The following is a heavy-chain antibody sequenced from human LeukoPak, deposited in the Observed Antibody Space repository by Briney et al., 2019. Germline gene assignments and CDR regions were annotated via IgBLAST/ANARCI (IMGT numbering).Heavy chain of an antibody. CDR3: ARDKARNWANDY. J-gene: IGHJ4*02. Sequence: GASVKVSCKASGYTFIRYDISWVRQAPGQGLEWMGWISAYSGSTNYAQKLQGRVTMTTDTSTSTAYMELTSLRSDDTAVYYCARDKARNWANDYWGQGTLVTVSS. CDR2: ISAYSGST. D-gene: IGHD7-27*01. CDR1: GYTFIRYD. V-gene: IGHV1-18*01.